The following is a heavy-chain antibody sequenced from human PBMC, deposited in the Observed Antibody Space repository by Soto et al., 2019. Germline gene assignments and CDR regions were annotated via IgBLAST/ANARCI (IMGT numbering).Heavy chain of an antibody. CDR1: GGSIISASYS. Sequence: SETLSLTCAVSGGSIISASYSWNWIRQSPGRGLEWIGHIYSSGSTYYNPSLKSRVSISVDTSNNQSSLKLTSVTAADTAVYFCAREDAARIERWFDAWGQGILVTVSS. D-gene: IGHD6-6*01. CDR3: AREDAARIERWFDA. CDR2: IYSSGST. J-gene: IGHJ5*02. V-gene: IGHV4-31*11.